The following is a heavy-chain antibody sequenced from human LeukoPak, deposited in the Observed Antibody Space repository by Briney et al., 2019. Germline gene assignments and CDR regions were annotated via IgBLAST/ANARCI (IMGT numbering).Heavy chain of an antibody. D-gene: IGHD6-19*01. CDR2: ISGSGGST. CDR3: AKDMEQWLVLDLFDY. J-gene: IGHJ4*02. Sequence: GGSLRLSCAASGFTFSSYGMSWVRQAPGKGLEWVSAISGSGGSTYYADSVKGRFTISRDNSKNTLYLQMNSLRAEDTAVYYCAKDMEQWLVLDLFDYWGQGTLVTASS. V-gene: IGHV3-23*01. CDR1: GFTFSSYG.